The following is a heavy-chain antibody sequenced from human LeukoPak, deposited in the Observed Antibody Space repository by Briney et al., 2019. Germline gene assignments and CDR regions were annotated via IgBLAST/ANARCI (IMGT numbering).Heavy chain of an antibody. CDR2: LYSDGNT. V-gene: IGHV3-53*01. Sequence: PGGSLTLSCTASGFTVITNDKTWVRQAPGKGLEWVSVLYSDGNTKYADSVQGRFPISRDNSKNTLYLEMNSLSPDDTAVYYCARGVEPLAANTLAYWGQGTLVTVSS. CDR1: GFTVITND. CDR3: ARGVEPLAANTLAY. D-gene: IGHD1-14*01. J-gene: IGHJ4*02.